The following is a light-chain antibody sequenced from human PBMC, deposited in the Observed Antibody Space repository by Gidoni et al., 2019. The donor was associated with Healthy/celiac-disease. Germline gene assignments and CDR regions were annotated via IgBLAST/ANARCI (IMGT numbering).Light chain of an antibody. V-gene: IGKV3-11*01. Sequence: EIVLTQSPATLSLSPGERATLACMASQSVSSYLAWYQQKPGQAPRLLLYDEYNRATGIPARFSGSGSGTDFTLTIRRLEPEDFAVYYCQQRSNWPSTFGQGTKVEIK. J-gene: IGKJ1*01. CDR3: QQRSNWPST. CDR1: QSVSSY. CDR2: DEY.